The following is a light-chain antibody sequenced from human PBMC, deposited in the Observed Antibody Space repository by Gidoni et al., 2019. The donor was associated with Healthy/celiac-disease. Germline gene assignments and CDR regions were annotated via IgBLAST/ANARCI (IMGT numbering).Light chain of an antibody. CDR2: GAS. CDR1: QSVSSN. CDR3: QQYNNWPALT. J-gene: IGKJ4*01. Sequence: EIVMTQSPATLSVSPGESATLSCRARQSVSSNLAWYQQKLGQAPRLHIYGASTRATGIPARFSGSGSGTEFTLTISSLQSEDFAIYYCQQYNNWPALTFGGGTKVEIK. V-gene: IGKV3-15*01.